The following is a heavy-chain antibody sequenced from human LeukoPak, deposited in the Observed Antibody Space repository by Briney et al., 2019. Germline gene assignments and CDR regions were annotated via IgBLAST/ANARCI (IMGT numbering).Heavy chain of an antibody. J-gene: IGHJ4*02. D-gene: IGHD1-20*01. CDR1: GFTFSSYG. CDR3: AKETSITGAGDF. CDR2: ISGSGGST. V-gene: IGHV3-23*01. Sequence: PGGSLRLSCAASGFTFSSYGMSWVRQAPGKGLEWVSAISGSGGSTYYADSVTGRFTISRDNSKNTLYLQMHSLRAEDTAVYYCAKETSITGAGDFWGQGALVTVSS.